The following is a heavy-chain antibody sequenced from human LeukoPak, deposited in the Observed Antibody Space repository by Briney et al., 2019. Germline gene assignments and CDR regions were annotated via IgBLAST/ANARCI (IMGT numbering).Heavy chain of an antibody. CDR1: GFSFGSSW. CDR2: IKPDGSEK. D-gene: IGHD6-13*01. V-gene: IGHV3-7*01. Sequence: GGSLRLSCAPSGFSFGSSWMSWVRDAPEKRLECVANIKPDGSEKYYVDSVKGRFTISRDNAENSLYLEMHSLRAEDTAAYYCARDYDRRYSSSWLSSVTRGHHYWGQGTLVTDCS. CDR3: ARDYDRRYSSSWLSSVTRGHHY. J-gene: IGHJ4*02.